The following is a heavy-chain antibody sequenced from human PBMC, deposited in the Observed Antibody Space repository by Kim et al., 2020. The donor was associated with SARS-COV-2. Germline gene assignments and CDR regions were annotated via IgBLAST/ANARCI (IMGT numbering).Heavy chain of an antibody. CDR3: ARGIISLKRGYSYGP. D-gene: IGHD5-18*01. Sequence: SETLSLTCAVYGGSFSGYYWSWIRQPPGKGLEWIGEINHSGSTNYNPSLKSRVTISVDTSKNQFSLKLSSVTAADTAVYYCARGIISLKRGYSYGPWGQG. CDR2: INHSGST. V-gene: IGHV4-34*01. CDR1: GGSFSGYY. J-gene: IGHJ5*02.